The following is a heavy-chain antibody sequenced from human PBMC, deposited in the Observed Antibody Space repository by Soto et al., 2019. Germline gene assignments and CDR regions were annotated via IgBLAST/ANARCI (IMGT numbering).Heavy chain of an antibody. Sequence: GGSLRLSCGASGFTFSSSWMNWVRQAPGKGLEWVANMNHDGSETYYVDSVKGRFTISRDNARNLLFLQMNSLRVDDTAIYYCTTGHYCNPLGGRGTPVTVSS. J-gene: IGHJ4*02. CDR2: MNHDGSET. CDR1: GFTFSSSW. D-gene: IGHD4-4*01. V-gene: IGHV3-7*01. CDR3: TTGHYCNPL.